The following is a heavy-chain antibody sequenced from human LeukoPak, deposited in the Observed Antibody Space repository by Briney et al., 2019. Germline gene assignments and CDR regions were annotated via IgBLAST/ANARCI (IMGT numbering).Heavy chain of an antibody. J-gene: IGHJ4*02. V-gene: IGHV3-30*18. CDR3: AKGYWGGDCFPPLC. CDR2: ISYDGSNK. CDR1: GFTFSSYG. D-gene: IGHD2-21*02. Sequence: PGGSLRLSCAASGFTFSSYGMHWVRQAPGKGLEWVAVISYDGSNKYYADSVKGRFTISRDNSKNTLYLQMNSLRAEDTAVYYCAKGYWGGDCFPPLCWGQGTLATVPS.